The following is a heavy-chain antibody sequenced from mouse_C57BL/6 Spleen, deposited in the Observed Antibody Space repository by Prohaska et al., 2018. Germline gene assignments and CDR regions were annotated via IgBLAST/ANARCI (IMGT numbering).Heavy chain of an antibody. CDR3: ARDSSGYVAY. CDR1: GYSFTSYY. J-gene: IGHJ3*01. CDR2: IYPGSGNT. V-gene: IGHV1-66*01. Sequence: QVQLQQCGPELVKPGASVKISCKASGYSFTSYYIHWVKQRPGQGLEWIGWIYPGSGNTKYNEKFKGKATLTADTSSSTAYMQLSSLTSEDSAVYYCARDSSGYVAYWGQGTLVTVSA. D-gene: IGHD3-2*02.